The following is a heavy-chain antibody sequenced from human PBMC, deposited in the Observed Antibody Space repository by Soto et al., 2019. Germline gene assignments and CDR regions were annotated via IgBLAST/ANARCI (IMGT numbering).Heavy chain of an antibody. CDR3: ARGSYDSFDYYYGMDV. CDR1: GYSFTSYW. J-gene: IGHJ6*02. Sequence: PGESLKISCKGSGYSFTSYWISWVRQMPGKGLEWMGRIDPSDSYTNYSPSFQGHVTISADKSISTAYLQWSSLKASDTAMYYCARGSYDSFDYYYGMDVWGQGTTVTVSS. CDR2: IDPSDSYT. D-gene: IGHD3-16*01. V-gene: IGHV5-10-1*01.